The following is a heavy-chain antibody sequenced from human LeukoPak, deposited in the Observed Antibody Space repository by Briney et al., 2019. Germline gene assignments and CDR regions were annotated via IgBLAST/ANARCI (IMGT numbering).Heavy chain of an antibody. D-gene: IGHD3-16*01. CDR2: ISGNGGST. Sequence: PGGSLRLSCAASGFTFSSYAMSWVRQAPGKGLEWVSAISGNGGSTYYADSVKGRFTISRDNSKNTLSLQMNSLRVEDTAVYYCAKQNARGGTYEPVTVWGQAALVTVSS. J-gene: IGHJ4*02. CDR1: GFTFSSYA. V-gene: IGHV3-23*01. CDR3: AKQNARGGTYEPVTV.